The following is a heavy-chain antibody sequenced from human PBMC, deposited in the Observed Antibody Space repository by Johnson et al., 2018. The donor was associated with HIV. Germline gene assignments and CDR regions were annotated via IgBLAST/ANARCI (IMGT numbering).Heavy chain of an antibody. D-gene: IGHD2-21*01. J-gene: IGHJ3*01. Sequence: VQLVESGGGLVQPGGSLRLSCAVSGFSFRNYWMEWVRQAPGKGLVWVSRIYNDGSRTTYADSVRGRFTISRGNAKYTVDLQMNSLRVEDTAVYYCAKVDCGGDTCAGYDPFDLWGQGTLVTVSS. CDR2: IYNDGSRT. CDR1: GFSFRNYW. CDR3: AKVDCGGDTCAGYDPFDL. V-gene: IGHV3-74*03.